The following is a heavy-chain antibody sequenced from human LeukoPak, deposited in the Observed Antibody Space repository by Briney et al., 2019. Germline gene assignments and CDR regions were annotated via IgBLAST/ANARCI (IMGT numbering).Heavy chain of an antibody. Sequence: GRSLRLSCAASGFTFSSYGMHWVRQAPGKGLEWVAVISYDGSNKYYADSVKGRFTISRDNSKSTLYLQMNSLRAEDTAVYYCAKGEHGDYWGQGTLVTVSS. D-gene: IGHD1/OR15-1a*01. CDR3: AKGEHGDY. J-gene: IGHJ4*02. CDR2: ISYDGSNK. V-gene: IGHV3-30*18. CDR1: GFTFSSYG.